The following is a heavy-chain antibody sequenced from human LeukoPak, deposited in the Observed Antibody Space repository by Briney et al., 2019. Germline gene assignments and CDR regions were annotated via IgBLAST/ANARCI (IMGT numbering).Heavy chain of an antibody. Sequence: GASVKVSCKVSGYTLTELSMHWVRQAPGKGLEWMGGFDPEDGETIYAQKFQGRVTITADESTSTAYMELSSLRSEDTAVYYCARGGGYSSSWPVGDFDYWGQGTLVTVSS. J-gene: IGHJ4*02. CDR2: FDPEDGET. CDR3: ARGGGYSSSWPVGDFDY. D-gene: IGHD6-13*01. CDR1: GYTLTELS. V-gene: IGHV1-24*01.